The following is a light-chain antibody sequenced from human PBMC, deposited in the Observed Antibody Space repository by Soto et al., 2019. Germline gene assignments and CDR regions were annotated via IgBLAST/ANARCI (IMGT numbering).Light chain of an antibody. Sequence: EIVFTQSPVTLSLSPGERATLSCRASQSVSSSYLAWYQQKPGQAPRLLIYGASSRATGIPDRFSGSGSGTDFTLTISRLEPEDFAVYYCQQYGSSPTLTFGGGTKVDIK. J-gene: IGKJ4*01. V-gene: IGKV3-20*01. CDR1: QSVSSSY. CDR2: GAS. CDR3: QQYGSSPTLT.